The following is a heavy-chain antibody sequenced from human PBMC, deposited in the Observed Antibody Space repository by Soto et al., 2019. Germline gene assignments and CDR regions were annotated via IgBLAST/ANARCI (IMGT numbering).Heavy chain of an antibody. V-gene: IGHV1-69*13. CDR3: ARVPVDTYMIYWSDP. D-gene: IGHD5-18*01. Sequence: SVKVSCKASGGTFSSYAISWVRQAPGQGLEWMGGIIPIFGTANYAQKFQGRVTITADESTSTAYMELSSLRSGDTAVYYCARVPVDTYMIYWSDPWGQGTLVTVSS. CDR1: GGTFSSYA. CDR2: IIPIFGTA. J-gene: IGHJ5*02.